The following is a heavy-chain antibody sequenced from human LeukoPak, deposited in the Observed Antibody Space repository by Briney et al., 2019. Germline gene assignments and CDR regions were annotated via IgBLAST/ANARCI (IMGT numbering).Heavy chain of an antibody. CDR1: GFTFSSYS. Sequence: GGSLRLSCAASGFTFSSYSMNWVRQAPGKGLEWVSYISSSGSTIYYADSVKGRSTISRDNAKNSLYLQMNSLRAEDTAVYYCARDPRHYGSGSYYRGFDYWGQGTLVTVSS. J-gene: IGHJ4*02. V-gene: IGHV3-48*04. CDR3: ARDPRHYGSGSYYRGFDY. D-gene: IGHD3-10*01. CDR2: ISSSGSTI.